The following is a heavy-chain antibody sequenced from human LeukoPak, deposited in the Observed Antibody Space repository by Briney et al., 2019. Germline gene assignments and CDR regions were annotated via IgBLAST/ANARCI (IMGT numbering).Heavy chain of an antibody. D-gene: IGHD3-22*01. J-gene: IGHJ4*02. CDR1: GDSVSSDSAT. CDR2: TYYRSKWSN. Sequence: SQTLSLTCAISGDSVSSDSATWNWIRQSPSRGLEWLGRTYYRSKWSNDYAVSVKSRITINPDTSKNLFSLQLNSVTPEDTAVYFCASSESGGYLFAYWGQGTLVTVSS. V-gene: IGHV6-1*01. CDR3: ASSESGGYLFAY.